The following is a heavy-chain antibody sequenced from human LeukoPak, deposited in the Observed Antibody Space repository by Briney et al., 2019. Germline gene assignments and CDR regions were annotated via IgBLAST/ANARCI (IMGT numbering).Heavy chain of an antibody. J-gene: IGHJ3*02. CDR2: IRYDGSNK. CDR3: ARDRWDIVVVVAATFYGDAFDI. CDR1: GFTFSNYG. Sequence: GGSLRLSCAASGFTFSNYGMHWVRQAPGKGLEWVAFIRYDGSNKYNADSVKGRFTISRDNSKNTLYLQMNSLRAEDTAVYYCARDRWDIVVVVAATFYGDAFDIWGQGTMVTVSS. V-gene: IGHV3-30*02. D-gene: IGHD2-15*01.